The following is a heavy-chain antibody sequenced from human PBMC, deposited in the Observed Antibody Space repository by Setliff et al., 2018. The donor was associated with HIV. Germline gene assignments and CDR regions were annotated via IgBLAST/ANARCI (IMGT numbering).Heavy chain of an antibody. D-gene: IGHD6-25*01. V-gene: IGHV3-23*01. CDR2: VATNGGST. Sequence: GGSLRLSCAASGFIFNNYAMSWVRQAPGKGLEWVSSVATNGGSTYYAASVQGRFTISSDNSKSVVYLQMNSLRAEDTAVYYCVQGGLSSGWGSFWGQGTLVTVSS. CDR3: VQGGLSSGWGSF. J-gene: IGHJ4*02. CDR1: GFIFNNYA.